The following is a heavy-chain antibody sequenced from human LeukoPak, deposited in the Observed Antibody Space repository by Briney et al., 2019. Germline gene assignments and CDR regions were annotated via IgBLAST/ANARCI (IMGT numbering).Heavy chain of an antibody. V-gene: IGHV1-18*01. Sequence: GASVKVSCKASGYTFTSYGISWARQAPGQGLEWMGWISAYNGNTNYAQKLQGRVTMTTDTSTSTAYMELRSLRSDDTAVYYCARDRFDYYYDSSGYIDYWGQGTLVTVSS. J-gene: IGHJ4*02. D-gene: IGHD3-22*01. CDR2: ISAYNGNT. CDR3: ARDRFDYYYDSSGYIDY. CDR1: GYTFTSYG.